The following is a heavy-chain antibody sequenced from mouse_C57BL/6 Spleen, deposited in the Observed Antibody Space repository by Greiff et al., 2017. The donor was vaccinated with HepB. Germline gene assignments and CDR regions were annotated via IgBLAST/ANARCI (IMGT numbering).Heavy chain of an antibody. Sequence: QVQLQQSGAELVMPGASVKLSCTASGYTFTSYWMHWVKQRPGQGLEWIGEIDPSDSYTNYNQKFKGKSTLTVDKSSSTAYMQLSSLTSEDSAVYYCAKGNLRLDYWGQGTTLTVSS. D-gene: IGHD2-1*01. CDR3: AKGNLRLDY. J-gene: IGHJ2*01. CDR2: IDPSDSYT. V-gene: IGHV1-69*01. CDR1: GYTFTSYW.